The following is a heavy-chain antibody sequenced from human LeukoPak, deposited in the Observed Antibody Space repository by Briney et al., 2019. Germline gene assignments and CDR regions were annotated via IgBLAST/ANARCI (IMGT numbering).Heavy chain of an antibody. CDR3: ARDQSWYPRPSSADY. CDR2: ISSSSSYI. D-gene: IGHD6-13*01. V-gene: IGHV3-21*01. Sequence: GGSLRLSCAASGFTFSSYSMNWVRQAPGKGLEWVSSISSSSSYIYYADSVKGRFTISRDNAKNSLYLQMNSLRAEDTAVYYCARDQSWYPRPSSADYWGQGTLVTVSS. CDR1: GFTFSSYS. J-gene: IGHJ4*02.